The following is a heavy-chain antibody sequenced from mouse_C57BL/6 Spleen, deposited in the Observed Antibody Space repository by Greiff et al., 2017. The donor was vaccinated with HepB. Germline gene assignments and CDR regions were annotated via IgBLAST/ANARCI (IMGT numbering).Heavy chain of an antibody. D-gene: IGHD1-1*01. CDR3: ARIDFTTVVRVDY. Sequence: VQLQQSGAELAKPGASVKLSCKASGYTFTSYWMHWVKQRPGQGLEWIGYINPSSGYTKYNQKFKDKATLTADKSSSTAYMQLSSLTYEDSAVYYCARIDFTTVVRVDYWGQGTTLTVSS. J-gene: IGHJ2*01. CDR1: GYTFTSYW. V-gene: IGHV1-7*01. CDR2: INPSSGYT.